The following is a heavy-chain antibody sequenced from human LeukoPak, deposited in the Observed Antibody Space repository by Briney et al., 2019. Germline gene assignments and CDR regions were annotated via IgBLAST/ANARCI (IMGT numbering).Heavy chain of an antibody. CDR1: GYTFTGYY. D-gene: IGHD3-22*01. J-gene: IGHJ3*02. CDR3: ARGGQYYYDSSGQLGYAFDI. CDR2: IIPIFGTA. V-gene: IGHV1-69*13. Sequence: SVKVSCKASGYTFTGYYMHWVRQAPGQGLEWMGGIIPIFGTANYAQKFQGRVTITADESTSTAYMELSSLRSEDTAVYYCARGGQYYYDSSGQLGYAFDIWGQGTMVTVSS.